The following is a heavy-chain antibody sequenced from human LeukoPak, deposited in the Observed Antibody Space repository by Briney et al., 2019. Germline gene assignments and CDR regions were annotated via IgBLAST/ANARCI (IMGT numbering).Heavy chain of an antibody. CDR1: GYSISSGYY. D-gene: IGHD2-21*02. Sequence: SETQSLTCTVSGYSISSGYYWGWIRQPPGKGLEWIGSIYHSGSTYYNPSLKSRVTISVDTSKNQFSLKLSSVTAADTAVYYCARGAYCGGDCYSYPHDAFDIWGQGTMVTVSS. J-gene: IGHJ3*02. V-gene: IGHV4-38-2*02. CDR3: ARGAYCGGDCYSYPHDAFDI. CDR2: IYHSGST.